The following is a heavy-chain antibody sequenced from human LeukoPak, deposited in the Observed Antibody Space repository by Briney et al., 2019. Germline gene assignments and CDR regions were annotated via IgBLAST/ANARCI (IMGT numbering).Heavy chain of an antibody. CDR2: ISSSSSYI. D-gene: IGHD1-14*01. CDR1: GFTFSDFY. CDR3: ARDNPGRLNAFDI. V-gene: IGHV3-11*06. Sequence: PGGSLRLSCAASGFTFSDFYMSWIRQAPGKGLEWVSSISSSSSYIYYADSVKGRFTISRDNAKNSLYLQMNSLRAEDTAVYYCARDNPGRLNAFDIWGQGTMVTVSS. J-gene: IGHJ3*02.